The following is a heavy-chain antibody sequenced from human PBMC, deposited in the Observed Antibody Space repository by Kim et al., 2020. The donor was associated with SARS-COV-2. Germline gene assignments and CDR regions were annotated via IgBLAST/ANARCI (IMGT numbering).Heavy chain of an antibody. V-gene: IGHV3-30*18. CDR1: GFTFSSYG. CDR3: AKAHGEGVYFQH. CDR2: ISYDGSNK. J-gene: IGHJ1*01. Sequence: GGSLRLSCAASGFTFSSYGMHWVRQAPGKGLEWVAVISYDGSNKYYADSVKGRFTISRDNSKNTLYLQMNSLRAEDTAVYYCAKAHGEGVYFQHWGQGTLVTVSS. D-gene: IGHD3-10*01.